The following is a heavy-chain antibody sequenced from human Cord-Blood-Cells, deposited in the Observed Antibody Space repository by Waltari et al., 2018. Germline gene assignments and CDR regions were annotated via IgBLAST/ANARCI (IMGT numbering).Heavy chain of an antibody. J-gene: IGHJ3*02. V-gene: IGHV4-34*01. CDR1: GGSFSGYY. CDR3: ARVLDYYDSSGYYYFAFDI. CDR2: INHSGST. D-gene: IGHD3-22*01. Sequence: QVQLQQWGAGLLKPSETLSLTCAVYGGSFSGYYWSWIRQPPGKGLEWIGEINHSGSTNSNPSLKSRVTISVDTSKNQFSLKLSSVTAADTAVYYCARVLDYYDSSGYYYFAFDIWGQGTMVTVSS.